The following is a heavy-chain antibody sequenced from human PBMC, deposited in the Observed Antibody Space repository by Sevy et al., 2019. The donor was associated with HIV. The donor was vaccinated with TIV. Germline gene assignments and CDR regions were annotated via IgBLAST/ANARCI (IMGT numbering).Heavy chain of an antibody. CDR1: GFSFSSYF. J-gene: IGHJ4*02. D-gene: IGHD2-8*01. CDR3: ARDREGNANGYFDY. V-gene: IGHV3-21*01. CDR2: IGRSSSHI. Sequence: GGSLRLSCAASGFSFSSYFINWVRQAPGKGLEWVASIGRSSSHIYYADSVKGRFTISRDNAKNSLDLQMNSLRVDDTALYYCARDREGNANGYFDYWGQGALVTVS.